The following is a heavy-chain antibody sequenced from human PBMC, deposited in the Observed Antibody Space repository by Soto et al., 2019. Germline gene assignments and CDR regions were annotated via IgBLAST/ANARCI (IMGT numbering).Heavy chain of an antibody. CDR3: ARAYGSGSLSGY. J-gene: IGHJ4*02. D-gene: IGHD3-10*01. CDR1: GFTFSSYW. V-gene: IGHV3-7*01. Sequence: AVGSLRLSCAASGFTFSSYWMSWVRQAPGKGLEWVANIKQDGSEKYNVDFVKGRFTISRDNAKNSLYLQMNSLRVEDTAVYYCARAYGSGSLSGYWGQGTLVTVSS. CDR2: IKQDGSEK.